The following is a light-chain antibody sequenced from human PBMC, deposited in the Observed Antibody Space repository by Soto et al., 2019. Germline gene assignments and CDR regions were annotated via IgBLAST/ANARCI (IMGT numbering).Light chain of an antibody. CDR1: NIGSKS. Sequence: SYELTQPPSVSVAPGQTARIICGGNNIGSKSVHWYQQRPGQAPVLVLYDDSNRPSGIPERFSGSNSGSTATLTISSVEAGDEADYFCQVWDISSDQYLFGTGTKLTVL. V-gene: IGLV3-21*02. J-gene: IGLJ1*01. CDR2: DDS. CDR3: QVWDISSDQYL.